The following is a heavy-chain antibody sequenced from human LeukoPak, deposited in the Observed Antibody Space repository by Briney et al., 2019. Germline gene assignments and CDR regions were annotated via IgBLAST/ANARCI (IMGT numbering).Heavy chain of an antibody. V-gene: IGHV4-39*01. CDR1: GGSMSSSSYY. Sequence: SETLSLTCGVSGGSMSSSSYYWGWIRQPPGKGLEWIGSIYYSGSTYYNPSLKSRFTISVNSSKNQCSLKLSSVTAADTAVYYCARHGTVTHRFDYWGQGTLVTVSS. CDR3: ARHGTVTHRFDY. J-gene: IGHJ4*02. CDR2: IYYSGST. D-gene: IGHD4-17*01.